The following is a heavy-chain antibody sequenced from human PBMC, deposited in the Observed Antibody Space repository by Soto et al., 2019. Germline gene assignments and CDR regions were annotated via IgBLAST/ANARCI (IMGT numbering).Heavy chain of an antibody. CDR2: ISGSGGST. V-gene: IGHV3-23*01. J-gene: IGHJ4*02. Sequence: EVQLLESGGGLVQPGGSLRLSCAASGFTFSSYAMSWDRQAPGKGLEWVSAISGSGGSTYYADSVKGRFTISRDNSKNTLYLQMNSLRAEDTAVYYCEKSDGQQQLAVGGYWGQGTLVTVSS. D-gene: IGHD6-13*01. CDR1: GFTFSSYA. CDR3: EKSDGQQQLAVGGY.